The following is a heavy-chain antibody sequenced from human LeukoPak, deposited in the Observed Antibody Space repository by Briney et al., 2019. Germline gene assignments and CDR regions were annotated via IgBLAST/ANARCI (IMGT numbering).Heavy chain of an antibody. CDR3: VRDKGLGRTERFDS. V-gene: IGHV3-53*01. Sequence: GGSLRLSCGVSGFSVTTTYMTWARQAPGKGLEWVSLIFGESMTTYADSVKGRFTISRDNSKNTVYLQMNRLRAEDTAMYFCVRDKGLGRTERFDSWGQGTPVTVST. D-gene: IGHD3/OR15-3a*01. CDR2: IFGESMT. CDR1: GFSVTTTY. J-gene: IGHJ4*02.